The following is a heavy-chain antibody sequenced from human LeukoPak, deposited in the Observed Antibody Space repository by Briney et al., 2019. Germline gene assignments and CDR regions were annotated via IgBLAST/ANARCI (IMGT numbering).Heavy chain of an antibody. D-gene: IGHD1-26*01. V-gene: IGHV4-61*02. J-gene: IGHJ4*02. CDR3: ARVGNSGTYQFDY. CDR2: IYTSGST. CDR1: GGSISSGSYY. Sequence: SETLSLTCTVSGGSISSGSYYWSWIRQPAGKGLEWIGRIYTSGSTNYNPSLKSRVTISGDTSKNQFSLKLSSVTAADTAFYYCARVGNSGTYQFDYWGQGTLVTVSS.